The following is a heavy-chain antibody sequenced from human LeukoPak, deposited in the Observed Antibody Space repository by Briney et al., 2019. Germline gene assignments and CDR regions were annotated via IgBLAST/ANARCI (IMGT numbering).Heavy chain of an antibody. D-gene: IGHD3-10*01. J-gene: IGHJ4*02. CDR1: GFTFSSYG. CDR2: ISYDGSNK. Sequence: PGRSLRLSCAASGFTFSSYGMHWVRQAPGKGLEWVAVISYDGSNKYYADSVKGRFTISRDNSKNTLYLQMNSLRAEDTAVYYCASDMVRGVITFNFDYWGQGTLVTVSS. CDR3: ASDMVRGVITFNFDY. V-gene: IGHV3-30*03.